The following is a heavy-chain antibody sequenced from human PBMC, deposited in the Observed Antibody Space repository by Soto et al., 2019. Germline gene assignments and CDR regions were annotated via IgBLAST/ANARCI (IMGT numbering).Heavy chain of an antibody. D-gene: IGHD3-10*01. CDR1: GGSISSGDYY. J-gene: IGHJ5*02. CDR2: IYYSGST. Sequence: SATLSLTCTVSGGSISSGDYYWSWIRQPPGKGLEWIGYIYYSGSTYYNTSLKSRITISVGTSKNHFSLKLSFVTAADTAVYYCARRSRWYYYGTASYYNLWLDPWGQGTRVTVSS. CDR3: ARRSRWYYYGTASYYNLWLDP. V-gene: IGHV4-30-4*01.